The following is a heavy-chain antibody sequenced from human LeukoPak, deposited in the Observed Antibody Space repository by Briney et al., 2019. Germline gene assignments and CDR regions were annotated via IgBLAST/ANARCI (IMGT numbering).Heavy chain of an antibody. V-gene: IGHV3-23*01. CDR3: AKLGSGWRYFDY. CDR2: ISSGGGST. D-gene: IGHD6-19*01. Sequence: GGSLRLSCAASRFTFSTYAMSWVRQAPGKGLEWVSHISSGGGSTYYADSVKGRFTISRDNSKSTLYLQMNSLRAEDTAVYYCAKLGSGWRYFDYWGQGTLVTVSS. J-gene: IGHJ4*02. CDR1: RFTFSTYA.